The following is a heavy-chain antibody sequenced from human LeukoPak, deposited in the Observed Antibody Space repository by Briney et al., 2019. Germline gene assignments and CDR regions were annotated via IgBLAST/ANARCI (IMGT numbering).Heavy chain of an antibody. V-gene: IGHV3-7*01. Sequence: GGSLRLSCAASGFTFSSYWMSWVRQAPGKGLEWVANIKPDGSEKYCVDSVKGRFTISRDNAKKSLYLQMNSLGAEDTAVYYCARGDFNDYGDYVDAFEIWGQGTMVTVSA. CDR3: ARGDFNDYGDYVDAFEI. D-gene: IGHD4-17*01. CDR2: IKPDGSEK. CDR1: GFTFSSYW. J-gene: IGHJ3*02.